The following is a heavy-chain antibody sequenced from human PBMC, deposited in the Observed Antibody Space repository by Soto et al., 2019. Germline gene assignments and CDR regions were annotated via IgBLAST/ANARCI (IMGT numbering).Heavy chain of an antibody. J-gene: IGHJ4*02. CDR3: ARGGIVVVPAPHLFDY. Sequence: ASVKVSCKASGDTFTDYYIHWVRQAPGQGLEWMGTVNPSGGHTTYAQHFLGRVTMTRDTSTSTLYMELTSLTSDDTAVYYCARGGIVVVPAPHLFDYWGQGTLVTVSS. D-gene: IGHD2-2*01. CDR1: GDTFTDYY. CDR2: VNPSGGHT. V-gene: IGHV1-46*01.